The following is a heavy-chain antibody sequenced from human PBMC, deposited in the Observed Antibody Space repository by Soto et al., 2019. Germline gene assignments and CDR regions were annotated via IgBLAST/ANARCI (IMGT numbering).Heavy chain of an antibody. Sequence: GGSLRLSCAASGFTFSGAWFNWVRQAPGKGLEWVGRIKSKYDGGTTDYAAPVKDRFTISRDDSKNTLYLEMNSLRPEDTALYFCARDPTMIVVVNHFDLWGQGTMVTVSS. J-gene: IGHJ3*01. V-gene: IGHV3-15*07. CDR3: ARDPTMIVVVNHFDL. CDR1: GFTFSGAW. CDR2: IKSKYDGGTT. D-gene: IGHD3-22*01.